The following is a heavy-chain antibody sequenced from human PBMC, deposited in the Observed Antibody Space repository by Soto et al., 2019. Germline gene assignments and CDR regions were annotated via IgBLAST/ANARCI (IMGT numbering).Heavy chain of an antibody. CDR3: AGDRAILGVSFDY. D-gene: IGHD3-3*01. J-gene: IGHJ4*02. V-gene: IGHV1-3*01. CDR1: GYTFTSYA. Sequence: GASVKVSCKASGYTFTSYAMHWVRQAPGQRLEWMGWINAGNGNTKYSQKFQGRVTITRDTSASTAYMELSSLRSEDTAVYYCAGDRAILGVSFDYWGQGTLVTVSS. CDR2: INAGNGNT.